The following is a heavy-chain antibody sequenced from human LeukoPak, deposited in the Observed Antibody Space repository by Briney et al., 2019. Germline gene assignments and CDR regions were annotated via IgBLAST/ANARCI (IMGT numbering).Heavy chain of an antibody. CDR1: GGSISSYY. V-gene: IGHV4-59*01. CDR3: VRVSGSYYSDY. J-gene: IGHJ4*02. CDR2: IYYSGST. Sequence: SETLSLTCTVSGGSISSYYWSWIRQPPGKGLEWTGYIYYSGSTNYNPSLKSRVTISVDTSKNQFSLKLSSVTAADTAVYYCVRVSGSYYSDYWGRGTLVTVSS. D-gene: IGHD1-26*01.